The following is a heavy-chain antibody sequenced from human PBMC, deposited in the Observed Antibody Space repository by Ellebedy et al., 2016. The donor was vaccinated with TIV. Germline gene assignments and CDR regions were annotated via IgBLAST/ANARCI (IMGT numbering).Heavy chain of an antibody. J-gene: IGHJ2*01. Sequence: GESLKISCQGSGYSFTSYWIGWVRQEPGKGLEWMGIIYPGDSDTQYSPSFQGQVTISAEKSVSTAYLQLSNLKASDTATYYWARGRGLQYWYFDLWGRGTLVTVSS. CDR2: IYPGDSDT. V-gene: IGHV5-51*01. D-gene: IGHD5-24*01. CDR1: GYSFTSYW. CDR3: ARGRGLQYWYFDL.